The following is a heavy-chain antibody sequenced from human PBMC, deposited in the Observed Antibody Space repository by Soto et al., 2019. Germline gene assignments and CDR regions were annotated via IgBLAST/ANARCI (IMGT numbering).Heavy chain of an antibody. V-gene: IGHV3-21*01. CDR1: GFTFSSYS. CDR3: ARDPSYYDSGSYYYLNY. D-gene: IGHD3-10*01. CDR2: ISSTSDYI. Sequence: PGGSLRLSCAASGFTFSSYSMNWVRQAPGKGLEWLSSISSTSDYISYADSVKGRFTISRDNAKNSLYLQMSSLRAEDTAVYYCARDPSYYDSGSYYYLNYWGQGALATVSS. J-gene: IGHJ4*02.